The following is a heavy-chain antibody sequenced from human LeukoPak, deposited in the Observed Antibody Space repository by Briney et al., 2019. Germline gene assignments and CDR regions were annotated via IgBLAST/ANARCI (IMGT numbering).Heavy chain of an antibody. J-gene: IGHJ4*02. Sequence: ASVKVSCKASGYTFTGYYMHWVRRAPGQGLEWMGWINPNSGGTNYAQKFQGRVTMTRDTSISTAYMELSRLRSDDTAVYYCARELAYWTMVRGASSDYWGQGTLVTVSS. D-gene: IGHD3-10*01. V-gene: IGHV1-2*02. CDR3: ARELAYWTMVRGASSDY. CDR2: INPNSGGT. CDR1: GYTFTGYY.